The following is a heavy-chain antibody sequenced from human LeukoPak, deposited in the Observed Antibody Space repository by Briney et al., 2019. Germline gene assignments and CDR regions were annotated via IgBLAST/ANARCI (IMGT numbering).Heavy chain of an antibody. CDR1: GYTFTGYY. Sequence: GASVKVSCKASGYTFTGYYMHWVRQAPGQGLEWMGWINPNSGGTNYAQKFQGRVTMTRDTSISTAYMELSRLRSDDTAVYYCARDGYCSGGSCYVANPYYYYYYMDVWGKGTTVTISS. V-gene: IGHV1-2*02. CDR3: ARDGYCSGGSCYVANPYYYYYYMDV. CDR2: INPNSGGT. D-gene: IGHD2-15*01. J-gene: IGHJ6*03.